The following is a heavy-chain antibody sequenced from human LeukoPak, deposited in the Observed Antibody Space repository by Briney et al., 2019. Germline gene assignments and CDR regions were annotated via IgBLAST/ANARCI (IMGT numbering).Heavy chain of an antibody. D-gene: IGHD5-12*01. J-gene: IGHJ5*02. CDR1: GFIFRTCA. Sequence: GGSLRLSCVDSGFIFRTCAMHWVRQAPGKGLEWVAVLSFDGSNENYAGSVRGRFTISRDNSKNTLYLQMNSLKIEDTAIYYCARGSGYHLVSWGQGTLVTVSS. CDR3: ARGSGYHLVS. V-gene: IGHV3-30-3*01. CDR2: LSFDGSNE.